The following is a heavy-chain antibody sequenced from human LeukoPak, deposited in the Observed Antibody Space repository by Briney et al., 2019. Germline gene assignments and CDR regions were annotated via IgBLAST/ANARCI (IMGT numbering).Heavy chain of an antibody. CDR3: ARDFWRDYQHDALDV. V-gene: IGHV1-18*01. CDR1: GYSFTSYG. CDR2: ISGYNGNT. D-gene: IGHD3-3*01. J-gene: IGHJ3*01. Sequence: ASVKVSCKASGYSFTSYGFSWVRQAPGQGLEWMGWISGYNGNTNYAQKFPGRVTMTTDTSTSTAYMELRSLKYDDTAVYYCARDFWRDYQHDALDVWGQGTMVTVSA.